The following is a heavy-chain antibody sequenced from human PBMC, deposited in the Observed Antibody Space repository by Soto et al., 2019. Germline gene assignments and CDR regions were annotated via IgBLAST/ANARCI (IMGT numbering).Heavy chain of an antibody. CDR1: GGSFSGYY. J-gene: IGHJ4*02. D-gene: IGHD3-22*01. CDR3: ARGRIRTYYYDSSPIAY. Sequence: SETLSLTCAVYGGSFSGYYWSWIRQPPGKGLEWIGEINHSGSTNYNPSLKSRVTISVDTSKNQFSLKLSSVTAADTAVYYCARGRIRTYYYDSSPIAYWGQGTLVTVS. V-gene: IGHV4-34*01. CDR2: INHSGST.